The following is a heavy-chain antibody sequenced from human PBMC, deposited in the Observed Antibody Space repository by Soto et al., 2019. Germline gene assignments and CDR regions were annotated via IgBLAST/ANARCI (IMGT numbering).Heavy chain of an antibody. CDR2: ISGSGGST. CDR1: GFTFSSYA. V-gene: IGHV3-23*01. Sequence: GGSLRLSCAASGFTFSSYAMSWVRQAPGKGLEWVSAISGSGGSTYYADSVKGRFTISRDNSKNTLYLQMNSLRAEDTAVYYCAKCVTPDIVVVPAAYNWFDPWGQGTLVTVSS. J-gene: IGHJ5*02. D-gene: IGHD2-2*01. CDR3: AKCVTPDIVVVPAAYNWFDP.